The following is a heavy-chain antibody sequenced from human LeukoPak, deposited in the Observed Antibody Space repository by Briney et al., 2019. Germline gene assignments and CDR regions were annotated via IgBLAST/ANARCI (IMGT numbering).Heavy chain of an antibody. CDR3: ARTPMIAVAGTFDY. Sequence: PSETLSLTCTVSGGSISSDYWSWIRQPAGKGLEWMGRIYTSGSTNYKPSLMSRVTMSVDTSKNQFSLKLSSVTAADTAVYYCARTPMIAVAGTFDYWGQGTLVTVSS. V-gene: IGHV4-4*07. CDR1: GGSISSDY. CDR2: IYTSGST. J-gene: IGHJ4*02. D-gene: IGHD6-19*01.